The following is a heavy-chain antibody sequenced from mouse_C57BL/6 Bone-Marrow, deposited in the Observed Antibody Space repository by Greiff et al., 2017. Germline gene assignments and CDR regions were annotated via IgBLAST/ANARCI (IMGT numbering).Heavy chain of an antibody. CDR1: GFTFSSYG. D-gene: IGHD3-2*02. CDR3: ARQSSGYPYAMDY. CDR2: ISSGGSYT. J-gene: IGHJ4*01. V-gene: IGHV5-6*02. Sequence: DVKLVESGGDLVKPGGSLKLSCAASGFTFSSYGMSWVRQTPDKRLEWVATISSGGSYTYYPDSVKGRFTISRDNAKNTLYLQMSSLKSEDTAMYYCARQSSGYPYAMDYWGQGTSVTVSS.